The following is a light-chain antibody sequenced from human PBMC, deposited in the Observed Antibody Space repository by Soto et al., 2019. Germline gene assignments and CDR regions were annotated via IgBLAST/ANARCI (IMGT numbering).Light chain of an antibody. CDR2: AAS. Sequence: IQLTQSPSFLSSCVGDRFTITGGASQSISSYLNWYQQKPGKAPKVLIYAASNLQSGVPSRFSGSGSGTDFTLTISSLQPEDFATYYCQQSYSTPITFGQGTRLEIK. V-gene: IGKV1-39*01. J-gene: IGKJ5*01. CDR3: QQSYSTPIT. CDR1: QSISSY.